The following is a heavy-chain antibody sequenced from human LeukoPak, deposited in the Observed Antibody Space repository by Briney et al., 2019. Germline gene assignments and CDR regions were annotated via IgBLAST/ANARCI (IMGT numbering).Heavy chain of an antibody. CDR1: GGSISSYY. J-gene: IGHJ6*03. Sequence: SETLSLTCTVSGGSISSYYWSWIRQPPGKGLEWIGYIYTSGSTNYNPSLKSRVTISVDTSKNQFSLKLSSVTAADTAVYYCARQGPGDGYNFYYDYYMDVWGKGTTVTVSS. CDR3: ARQGPGDGYNFYYDYYMDV. D-gene: IGHD5-24*01. V-gene: IGHV4-4*09. CDR2: IYTSGST.